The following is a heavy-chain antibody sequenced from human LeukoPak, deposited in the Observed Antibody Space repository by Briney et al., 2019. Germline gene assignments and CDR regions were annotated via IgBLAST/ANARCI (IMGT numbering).Heavy chain of an antibody. D-gene: IGHD2-8*01. CDR3: ARTNLDCTKGVCYDY. CDR2: ISAYNGNT. V-gene: IGHV1-18*01. Sequence: AASVKVSCKASGYIFTKYGVSWVRQAPGQGLEWMGWISAYNGNTYYAQKLQGRVTVTIDTSTSTAYMELRSLRSDDTAVYYCARTNLDCTKGVCYDYWGQGTLVTVSS. CDR1: GYIFTKYG. J-gene: IGHJ4*02.